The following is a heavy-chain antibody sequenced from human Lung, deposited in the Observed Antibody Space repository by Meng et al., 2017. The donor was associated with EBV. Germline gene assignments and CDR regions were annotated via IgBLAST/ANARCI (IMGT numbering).Heavy chain of an antibody. CDR3: ARAIVGATYYFDY. Sequence: QVQLVQSGAEGQKPXXSXKGXCKASGYTFTSYAMHWVRHAPGQRLEWMGWINAGNGNTKYSQKFQGRVTITRDTSASTAYMELSSLRSEDTAVYYCARAIVGATYYFDYWGQGTLVTVSS. D-gene: IGHD1-26*01. CDR1: GYTFTSYA. CDR2: INAGNGNT. V-gene: IGHV1-3*01. J-gene: IGHJ4*02.